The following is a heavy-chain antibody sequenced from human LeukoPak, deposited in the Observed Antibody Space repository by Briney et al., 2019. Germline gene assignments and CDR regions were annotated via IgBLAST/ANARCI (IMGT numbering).Heavy chain of an antibody. Sequence: PGRSLGLSCAASGFTFSSYGMHWVRQAPGKGLEWVAVISYDGSNKYYADSVKGRFTISRDNSKNTLYLQMNSLRAEDTAVYYCALGYSSSWSLDYWGQGTLVTVSS. CDR2: ISYDGSNK. D-gene: IGHD6-13*01. CDR3: ALGYSSSWSLDY. J-gene: IGHJ4*02. CDR1: GFTFSSYG. V-gene: IGHV3-30*03.